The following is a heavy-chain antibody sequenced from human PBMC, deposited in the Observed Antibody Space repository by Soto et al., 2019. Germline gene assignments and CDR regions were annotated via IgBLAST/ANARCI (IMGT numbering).Heavy chain of an antibody. Sequence: SVKVSCKASGGTFSSYAISWVRQAPGQGLEWMGGIIPIFGTANYAQKLQGRVTITADESTSTAYMELSSLRSEDTAVYYCKGSMTTVSEDYYYYGMDVWGQGTTVTVSS. CDR1: GGTFSSYA. CDR3: KGSMTTVSEDYYYYGMDV. V-gene: IGHV1-69*13. CDR2: IIPIFGTA. D-gene: IGHD4-4*01. J-gene: IGHJ6*02.